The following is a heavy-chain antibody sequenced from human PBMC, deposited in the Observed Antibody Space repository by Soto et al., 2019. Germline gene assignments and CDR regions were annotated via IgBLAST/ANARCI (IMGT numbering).Heavy chain of an antibody. J-gene: IGHJ3*02. Sequence: GGSLRLSCAASGFTFSSYAMSWVRQAPGKGLEWVSAISGSGGSTYYADSVKGRFTISRDNSKNTLYLQMNSLRAEDTAVYYCAKDREDGDYDGLAFDIWGQGTMVTVSS. CDR2: ISGSGGST. D-gene: IGHD4-17*01. V-gene: IGHV3-23*01. CDR3: AKDREDGDYDGLAFDI. CDR1: GFTFSSYA.